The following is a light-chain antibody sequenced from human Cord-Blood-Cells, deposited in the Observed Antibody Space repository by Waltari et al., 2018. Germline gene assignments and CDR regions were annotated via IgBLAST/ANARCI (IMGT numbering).Light chain of an antibody. Sequence: DIQMTQSPSTLSASVGDRVTITCRASQSISSWLAWYQQKPGKAPKLLIYKAASLESAVPARFSGRGSGTEFTLTISSLQPDDFATYYCQQYNSYSWTFGQGTKVEIK. J-gene: IGKJ1*01. CDR3: QQYNSYSWT. CDR1: QSISSW. V-gene: IGKV1-5*03. CDR2: KAA.